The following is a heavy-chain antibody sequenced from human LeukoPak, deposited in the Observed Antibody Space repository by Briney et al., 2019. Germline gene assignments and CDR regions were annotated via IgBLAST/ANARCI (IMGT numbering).Heavy chain of an antibody. CDR1: GYTFTAYW. J-gene: IGHJ5*02. CDR3: AREGTAATATSNWFDP. CDR2: IYPADSDT. D-gene: IGHD6-13*01. Sequence: GESLKISCKASGYTFTAYWIAWVRQMPREGLEGMGIIYPADSDTRYSPSFQGQVTISADESRSTAYLQWSSLKASDTATYYCAREGTAATATSNWFDPWGQGTLVTVSS. V-gene: IGHV5-51*01.